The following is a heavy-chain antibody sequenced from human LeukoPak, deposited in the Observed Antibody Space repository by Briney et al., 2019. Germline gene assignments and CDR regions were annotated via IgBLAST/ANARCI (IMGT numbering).Heavy chain of an antibody. CDR1: GYTFSSYW. Sequence: TPGESLKISCKGSGYTFSSYWNAWVRQMPGKGLEWMGIIYPGDSDIRYSPSFQGQVTISADKSISTAYLQWSSLKASDIAMYYCARRSVTSAFDIWGQGTMVTVSS. J-gene: IGHJ3*02. V-gene: IGHV5-51*01. CDR2: IYPGDSDI. CDR3: ARRSVTSAFDI. D-gene: IGHD4-17*01.